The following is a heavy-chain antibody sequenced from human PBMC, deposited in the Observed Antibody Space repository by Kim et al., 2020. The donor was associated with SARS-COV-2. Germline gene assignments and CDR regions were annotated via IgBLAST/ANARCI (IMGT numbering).Heavy chain of an antibody. CDR3: ARDISGEDGDVDY. CDR1: GGTFSSYA. D-gene: IGHD4-17*01. V-gene: IGHV1-69*13. J-gene: IGHJ4*02. CDR2: IIPIFGTA. Sequence: SVKVSCKASGGTFSSYAISWVRQAPGQGLEWMGGIIPIFGTANYAQKFQGRVTITADESTSTAYMELSSLRSEDTAVYYCARDISGEDGDVDYWGQGTLVTVSS.